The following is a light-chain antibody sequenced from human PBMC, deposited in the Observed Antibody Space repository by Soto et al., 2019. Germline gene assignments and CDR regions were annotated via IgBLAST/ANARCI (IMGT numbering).Light chain of an antibody. CDR3: SSYTSSSTKV. J-gene: IGLJ3*02. CDR1: SSDVGGYNY. V-gene: IGLV2-14*01. Sequence: QSALTQPASVSGSPGQSITISCTGTSSDVGGYNYVSWYQQHPGKAPKLMIYDVSNRPSGVSNRFSGSKSGNTTSLTISGLQAEDEADYYCSSYTSSSTKVFGGGTQVIVL. CDR2: DVS.